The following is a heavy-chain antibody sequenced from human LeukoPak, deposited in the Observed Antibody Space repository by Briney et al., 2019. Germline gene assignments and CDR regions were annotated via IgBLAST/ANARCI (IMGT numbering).Heavy chain of an antibody. Sequence: SETLSLTCTVSGGSIRSSSYYWGWIRQPPGKGLEWIGSIYHSGSTYYNASLKSRGTISVDTSKNQFSLKLNSVTAADTAVYFCARQVVAVAGTGYFDYWGQGTLVTVSS. CDR2: IYHSGST. V-gene: IGHV4-39*01. D-gene: IGHD6-19*01. CDR3: ARQVVAVAGTGYFDY. J-gene: IGHJ4*02. CDR1: GGSIRSSSYY.